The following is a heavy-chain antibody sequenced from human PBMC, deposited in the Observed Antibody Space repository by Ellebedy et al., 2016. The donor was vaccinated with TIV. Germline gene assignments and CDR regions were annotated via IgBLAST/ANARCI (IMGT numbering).Heavy chain of an antibody. J-gene: IGHJ5*02. CDR3: ARGRRWFDP. V-gene: IGHV4-34*01. CDR1: GGSFSGYY. Sequence: MPSETLSLTCAVYGGSFSGYYWSWIRQSPGKGLEWIGDINHSGSTNYNPSLKSRVTITVDTSKNQFSLKLRPVTAADTAVFYCARGRRWFDPWGQGTLVTVSS. CDR2: INHSGST.